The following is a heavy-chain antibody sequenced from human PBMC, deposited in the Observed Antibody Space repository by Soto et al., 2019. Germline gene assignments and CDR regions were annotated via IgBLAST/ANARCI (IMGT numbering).Heavy chain of an antibody. CDR3: ATGIQGLPPSSFDI. J-gene: IGHJ3*02. Sequence: VKGSSRASGDTFSNDEINWVRQATGQGLAWMGWLNPNTDKTGSAQKFQGRVTMTRTTSISTAYLQLSGLRSDDTAVYYGATGIQGLPPSSFDIWGQPRRAT. V-gene: IGHV1-8*01. D-gene: IGHD5-18*01. CDR1: GDTFSNDE. CDR2: LNPNTDKT.